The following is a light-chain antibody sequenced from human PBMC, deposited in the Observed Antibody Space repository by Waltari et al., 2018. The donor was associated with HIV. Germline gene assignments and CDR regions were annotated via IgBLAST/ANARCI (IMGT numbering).Light chain of an antibody. Sequence: SSALTQTPSVSVSPGQTATITCSGEAFPSRYAHWYHQRAAQAPFLVIYQYHKRPSGIPDRFSGSSSGTVLTLTISGVQTEDEGDYYCQTTDTNGVVVFGGGTKVTVL. V-gene: IGLV3-25*03. CDR2: QYH. CDR1: AFPSRY. CDR3: QTTDTNGVVV. J-gene: IGLJ2*01.